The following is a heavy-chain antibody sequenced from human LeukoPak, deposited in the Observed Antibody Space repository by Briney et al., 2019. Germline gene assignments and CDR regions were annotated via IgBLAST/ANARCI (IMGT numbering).Heavy chain of an antibody. CDR3: ARPSGTWGAFDI. V-gene: IGHV3-33*01. Sequence: GRSLRLSCAASGFTFTSYGMHWVRQAPGKGLEWVAVIWNDGSNKYYADSVEGRFTISRDNSKNTLYLQMNSLRVEDMAVYYCARPSGTWGAFDIWGQGTMVTVSS. CDR2: IWNDGSNK. D-gene: IGHD1-7*01. CDR1: GFTFTSYG. J-gene: IGHJ3*02.